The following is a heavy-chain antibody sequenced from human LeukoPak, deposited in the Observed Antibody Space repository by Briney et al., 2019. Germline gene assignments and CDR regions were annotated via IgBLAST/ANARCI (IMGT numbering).Heavy chain of an antibody. D-gene: IGHD1-14*01. V-gene: IGHV3-48*03. Sequence: PGGSLRLSCAASGFTFSRFEMNWVRQAPGKGLEWVSYIASSGGLIYYADSVKGRFTISRDNAGNSLCLQMNSLRAEDTAVYYCARRNPIDHWGQGTLVTVSS. CDR2: IASSGGLI. CDR3: ARRNPIDH. CDR1: GFTFSRFE. J-gene: IGHJ4*02.